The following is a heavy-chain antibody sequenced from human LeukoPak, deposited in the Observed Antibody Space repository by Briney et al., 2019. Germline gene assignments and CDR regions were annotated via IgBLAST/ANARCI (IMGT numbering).Heavy chain of an antibody. CDR2: IYYSGST. CDR3: ARDRNLYSSSWYFDY. V-gene: IGHV4-59*01. J-gene: IGHJ4*02. CDR1: GYSISNGYY. Sequence: SETLSLTCTVSGYSISNGYYWGWIRQSPGKGLEWIGYIYYSGSTNYNPSLKSRVTISVDTSKNQFSLKLSSVTAADTAVYYCARDRNLYSSSWYFDYWGQGTLVTVSS. D-gene: IGHD6-13*01.